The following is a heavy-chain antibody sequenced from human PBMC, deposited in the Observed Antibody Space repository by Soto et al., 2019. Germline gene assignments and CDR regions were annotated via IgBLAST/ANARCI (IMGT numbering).Heavy chain of an antibody. D-gene: IGHD4-17*01. Sequence: PGGSLRLSCAASGFTVSSNYMSWVRQAPGKGLEWVSVIYSGGSTYYADSVKGRFTISRDNSKNTVYLQMNSLRAEDTAVYYCARDYYGDYYFDYWGQGALVTVSS. V-gene: IGHV3-66*01. J-gene: IGHJ4*02. CDR3: ARDYYGDYYFDY. CDR2: IYSGGST. CDR1: GFTVSSNY.